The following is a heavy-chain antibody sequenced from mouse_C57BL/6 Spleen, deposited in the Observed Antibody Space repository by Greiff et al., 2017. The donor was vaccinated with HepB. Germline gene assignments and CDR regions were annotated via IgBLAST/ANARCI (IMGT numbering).Heavy chain of an antibody. V-gene: IGHV1-53*01. CDR1: GYTFTSYW. J-gene: IGHJ3*01. CDR2: INPSNGGT. Sequence: QVQLQQPGTELVKPGASVKLSCKASGYTFTSYWMHWVKQRPGQGLEWIGNINPSNGGTNYNEKFKSKATLTVDKSSSTAYMQLSRLTSEDSAVYYCASPSITTVVATKAWFAYWGQGTLVTVSA. CDR3: ASPSITTVVATKAWFAY. D-gene: IGHD1-1*01.